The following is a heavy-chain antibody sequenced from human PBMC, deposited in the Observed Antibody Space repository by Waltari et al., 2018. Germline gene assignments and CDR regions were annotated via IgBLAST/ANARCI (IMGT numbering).Heavy chain of an antibody. J-gene: IGHJ3*02. CDR3: AKDGLRVPARWNDAFDI. Sequence: EVQLLESGGGLVQPGGSLRLSCAASGFTFSSYAMSWVRQAPGKGLEWVSAISGSGGRTYYADSVKGRFTISRDNSKNTLYLQMNSLRAEDTAVYYCAKDGLRVPARWNDAFDIWGQGTMVTVSS. CDR2: ISGSGGRT. V-gene: IGHV3-23*01. CDR1: GFTFSSYA. D-gene: IGHD2-2*01.